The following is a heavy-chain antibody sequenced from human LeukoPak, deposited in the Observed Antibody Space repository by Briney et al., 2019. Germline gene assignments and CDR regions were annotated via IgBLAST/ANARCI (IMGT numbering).Heavy chain of an antibody. CDR1: GFTFSSYS. CDR2: ISSSSSYI. D-gene: IGHD4-17*01. CDR3: ARDRRMRDYGDYGLDY. V-gene: IGHV3-21*01. J-gene: IGHJ4*02. Sequence: AGGSLRLSCAAPGFTFSSYSMNWVRQAPGKGLEWVSSISSSSSYIYYADSVKGRFTISRDNAKNSLYLQMNSLRAEDTAVYYCARDRRMRDYGDYGLDYWGQGTLVTVSS.